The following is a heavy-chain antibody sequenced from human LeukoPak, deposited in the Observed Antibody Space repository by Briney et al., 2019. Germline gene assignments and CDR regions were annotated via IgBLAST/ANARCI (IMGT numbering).Heavy chain of an antibody. J-gene: IGHJ4*02. V-gene: IGHV4-4*07. D-gene: IGHD2-15*01. CDR2: IYISGST. Sequence: PSETLSLTCTVSGGSISNYYWSWVRQSAGKRLEWIGRIYISGSTNYNPSLKSRVTMSVDTSKNQFSLKLSSVTAADTALYYCATGNYCSGGSCSVFYFDYWGQGTLVTVSS. CDR1: GGSISNYY. CDR3: ATGNYCSGGSCSVFYFDY.